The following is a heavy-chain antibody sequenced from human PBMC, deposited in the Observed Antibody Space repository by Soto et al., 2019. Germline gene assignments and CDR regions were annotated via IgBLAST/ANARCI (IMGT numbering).Heavy chain of an antibody. CDR2: IYYSGST. CDR1: GGSISSYY. J-gene: IGHJ3*02. CDR3: ARDPARPYDAFDI. V-gene: IGHV4-59*01. D-gene: IGHD6-6*01. Sequence: SETLSLTCTVSGGSISSYYWSWIRQPPGKGLEWIGYIYYSGSTNYNPSLKSRVTISVDTSKNQFSLKLSSVTAADTAVYYCARDPARPYDAFDIWGQGKMVTVSS.